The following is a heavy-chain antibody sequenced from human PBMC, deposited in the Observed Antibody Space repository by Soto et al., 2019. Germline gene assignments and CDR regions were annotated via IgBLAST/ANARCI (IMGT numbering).Heavy chain of an antibody. V-gene: IGHV5-51*01. CDR3: ARPYCSCGSCYWEDDAFAI. Sequence: PGESLKISCKGSGYSFTSYWIGWVRQMPGKGLEWMGIIYPGDSDTRYSPSFQGQVTISADKSISTAYLQWSSLKASDTAMYYCARPYCSCGSCYWEDDAFAIWGQGTMVTVSS. CDR2: IYPGDSDT. J-gene: IGHJ3*02. CDR1: GYSFTSYW. D-gene: IGHD2-15*01.